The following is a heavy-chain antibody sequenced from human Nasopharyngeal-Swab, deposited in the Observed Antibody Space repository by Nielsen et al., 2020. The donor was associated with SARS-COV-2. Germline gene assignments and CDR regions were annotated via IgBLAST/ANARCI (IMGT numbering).Heavy chain of an antibody. J-gene: IGHJ4*02. V-gene: IGHV4-34*01. CDR1: GGSFSGYY. Sequence: SETLSLTCAVYGGSFSGYYWSWIRQPPGKGLEWIGEINHSGSTNYNPSLKSRVTISVDTSKNQFSLKLISVTAADTAVYYCARGFSTKNYWGSAQYYFDYWGQGTLVTVSS. D-gene: IGHD7-27*01. CDR2: INHSGST. CDR3: ARGFSTKNYWGSAQYYFDY.